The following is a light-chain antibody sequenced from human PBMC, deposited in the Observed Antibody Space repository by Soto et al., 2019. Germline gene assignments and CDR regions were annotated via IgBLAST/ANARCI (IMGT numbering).Light chain of an antibody. CDR3: QQYGNSPT. CDR1: QSVSSSY. J-gene: IGKJ1*01. Sequence: EIVLTQSPGTLSLSPGERATLSCRASQSVSSSYLAWYQQKPGQAHRLFIYGASSRATGIPDRFSRSGSGTDFTLTISRLEPDDFGVYYSQQYGNSPTFGQGTKVEI. CDR2: GAS. V-gene: IGKV3-20*01.